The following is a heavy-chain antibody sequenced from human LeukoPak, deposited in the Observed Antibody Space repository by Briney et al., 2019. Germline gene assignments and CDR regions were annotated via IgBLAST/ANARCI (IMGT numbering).Heavy chain of an antibody. Sequence: GGSLRLSCAASGFTFSSYSMNWVRQAPGKGLEWVSSISSSSSYIYYEDSVKARFTISRDNAKNSLYLQMNSLRAEDTAVYYCARVINYWGQGTLVTVSS. J-gene: IGHJ4*02. CDR1: GFTFSSYS. CDR3: ARVINY. CDR2: ISSSSSYI. D-gene: IGHD3-10*01. V-gene: IGHV3-21*01.